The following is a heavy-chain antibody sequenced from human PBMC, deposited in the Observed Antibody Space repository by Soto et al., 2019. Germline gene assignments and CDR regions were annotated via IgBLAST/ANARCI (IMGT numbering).Heavy chain of an antibody. CDR3: ASSATTADHYYGMDV. Sequence: ASVKVSCKASGYTFTSYAMHWVRQAPGQRLEWMGWINAGNGNTKYSQKFQGRVTITRDTSASTAYMELSSLRSEDTAVYYCASSATTADHYYGMDVWGQGTTVTVSS. D-gene: IGHD1-26*01. CDR1: GYTFTSYA. J-gene: IGHJ6*02. V-gene: IGHV1-3*01. CDR2: INAGNGNT.